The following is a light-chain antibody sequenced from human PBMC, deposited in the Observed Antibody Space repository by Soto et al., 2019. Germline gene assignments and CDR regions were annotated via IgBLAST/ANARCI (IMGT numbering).Light chain of an antibody. CDR3: QQTYSTLNS. CDR2: TAS. V-gene: IGKV1-39*01. CDR1: QSICTY. J-gene: IGKJ2*03. Sequence: DIQVTQSPSSLSPSVGDRVTITCRTSQSICTYLNWYQQRPGKPPKLLIHTASTLQSGVPSRFSGSGSGTDFTLTISSLQPEDFATYYCQQTYSTLNSFGQGTKLEIK.